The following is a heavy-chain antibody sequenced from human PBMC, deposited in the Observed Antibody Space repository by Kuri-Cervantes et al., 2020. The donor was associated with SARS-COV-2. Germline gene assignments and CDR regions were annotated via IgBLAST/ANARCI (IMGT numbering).Heavy chain of an antibody. Sequence: LRLSCSVSGGSISSYYWSWTRPPQGKGLEWVGNIYFTGNTNYNPALGSRFTISIDTPKNQFSLMLGSLTAADTAVYYCARRFGDYGQFDYWGQGTLVTVSS. V-gene: IGHV4-59*01. J-gene: IGHJ4*02. CDR3: ARRFGDYGQFDY. CDR1: GGSISSYY. CDR2: IYFTGNT. D-gene: IGHD2-21*01.